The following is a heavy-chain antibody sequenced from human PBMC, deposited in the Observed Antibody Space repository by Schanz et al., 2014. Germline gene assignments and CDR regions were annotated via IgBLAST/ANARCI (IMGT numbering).Heavy chain of an antibody. V-gene: IGHV3-23*01. CDR3: ARIGGSVFDS. Sequence: EVQLLESGGGLVQPGGSLRLSCAASGFTFSSYAMSWVRQAPGKGLEWVSSISGDHRNTFYADSVKGRFTISRDNSKNTLYLQMNSLRAEDTAVYYCARIGGSVFDSWGQGTRVTVSS. D-gene: IGHD3-10*01. CDR1: GFTFSSYA. J-gene: IGHJ4*02. CDR2: ISGDHRNT.